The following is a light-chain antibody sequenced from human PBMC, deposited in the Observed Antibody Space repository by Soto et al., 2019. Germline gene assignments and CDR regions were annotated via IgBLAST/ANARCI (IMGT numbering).Light chain of an antibody. CDR2: AAS. CDR3: LQYYNYPYT. V-gene: IGKV1-5*01. J-gene: IGKJ2*01. CDR1: QSISSW. Sequence: DIQMTPSPSTLSATVGDRVTITCRASQSISSWLAWYQQKPGNAPKLLIYAASSLESGVPSRFSSSGSGTEFTLTISSLQAEDFATDFCLQYYNYPYTFGQGTKV.